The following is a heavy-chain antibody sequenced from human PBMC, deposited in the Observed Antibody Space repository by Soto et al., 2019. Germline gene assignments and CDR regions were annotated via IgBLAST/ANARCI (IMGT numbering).Heavy chain of an antibody. CDR3: ARVRYGSGSYLHAFDY. J-gene: IGHJ4*02. D-gene: IGHD3-10*01. CDR1: GGSINSFY. Sequence: SETLSLTCTVSGGSINSFYWIWIRQSPGKGLEWIGYIYYTGSTVYNPSLKRRTTISLDTSKNQFSLNLTSVTAADTAVYYCARVRYGSGSYLHAFDYWGQGTLVTVSS. CDR2: IYYTGST. V-gene: IGHV4-59*01.